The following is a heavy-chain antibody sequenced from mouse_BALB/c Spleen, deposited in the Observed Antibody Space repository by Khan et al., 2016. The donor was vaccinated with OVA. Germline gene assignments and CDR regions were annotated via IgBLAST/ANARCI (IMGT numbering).Heavy chain of an antibody. CDR2: INYSGST. D-gene: IGHD2-12*01. Sequence: EVKLLESGPGLVNPSQSLSLTCTVTGYSITSDYAWNWIRQFPGNKLEWMGYINYSGSTNYNPALKSRISITRDTSKNKFFLQLNSVTTEDTATYYCARDSSQYNCAMDYWGQGTSVTVSS. V-gene: IGHV3-2*02. J-gene: IGHJ4*01. CDR3: ARDSSQYNCAMDY. CDR1: GYSITSDYA.